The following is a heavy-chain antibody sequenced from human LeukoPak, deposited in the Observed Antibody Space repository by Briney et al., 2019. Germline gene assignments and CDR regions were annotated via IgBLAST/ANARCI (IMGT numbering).Heavy chain of an antibody. CDR1: GGSISSYY. D-gene: IGHD2-15*01. J-gene: IGHJ5*02. CDR3: ARDTAGYCSGGSCYPNWFDP. Sequence: SETLSLTCTVSGGSISSYYWSWIRQPAGKGLEWIGRIYTSGSTNYNPSLKSRVTISVDKSKNQFSLKLSSVTAADTAVYYCARDTAGYCSGGSCYPNWFDPRGQGTLVTVSS. CDR2: IYTSGST. V-gene: IGHV4-4*07.